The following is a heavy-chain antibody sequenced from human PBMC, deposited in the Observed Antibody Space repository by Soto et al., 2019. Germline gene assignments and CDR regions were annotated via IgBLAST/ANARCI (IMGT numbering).Heavy chain of an antibody. J-gene: IGHJ6*03. V-gene: IGHV4-31*03. CDR1: GGSISSGGYY. CDR3: ARRSSTSPAASRDYYYYYYYMDV. CDR2: IYYSGST. Sequence: QVQLQESGPGLVKPSQTLSLTCTVSGGSISSGGYYWSWIRQHPGKGLEWIGYIYYSGSTYYNPSRKSRVTISVDTSKNQFSLKLSSVTAADTAVYYCARRSSTSPAASRDYYYYYYYMDVWGKGTTVTVSS. D-gene: IGHD2-2*01.